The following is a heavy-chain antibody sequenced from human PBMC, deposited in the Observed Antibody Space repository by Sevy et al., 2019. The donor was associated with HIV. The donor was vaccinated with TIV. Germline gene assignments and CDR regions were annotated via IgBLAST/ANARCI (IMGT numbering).Heavy chain of an antibody. CDR2: LKSDVYGGTV. CDR3: TRWKAAQSIFDY. CDR1: GFTFGDYC. D-gene: IGHD6-13*01. Sequence: GGSLRLSCTASGFTFGDYCMSWVRQAPGKGLEWVAFLKSDVYGGTVDHAASVRGRFVISRDDSKTIAYMQMNDLKTEYTGVYYCTRWKAAQSIFDYGGQGALVTVSS. J-gene: IGHJ4*02. V-gene: IGHV3-49*04.